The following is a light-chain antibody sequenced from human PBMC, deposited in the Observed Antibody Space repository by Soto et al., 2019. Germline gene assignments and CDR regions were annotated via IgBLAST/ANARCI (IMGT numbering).Light chain of an antibody. CDR3: LQDINYPWT. V-gene: IGKV1-17*03. Sequence: DIQMTQSPSAVSASVGDRVTITCRTSQDITSYLVWFQQKPGKVPERLIYGATNLQSGVPSRFSGSGSGTEFTLAISSLQPEDSATYYCLQDINYPWTFGQGTKVDIK. CDR1: QDITSY. CDR2: GAT. J-gene: IGKJ1*01.